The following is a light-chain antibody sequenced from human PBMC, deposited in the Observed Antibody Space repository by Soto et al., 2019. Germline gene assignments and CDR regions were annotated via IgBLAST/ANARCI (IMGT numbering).Light chain of an antibody. J-gene: IGKJ3*01. Sequence: IQLTQSPSSLSASVGDRVSITCRASQDIKTYLAWYQQKQGKAPKLLISGTFTLQSGVPSRFNGSGSGTDFTLSISRLQPEEFATYYCQHLNNYPPFTFGPGTKVD. V-gene: IGKV1-9*01. CDR1: QDIKTY. CDR3: QHLNNYPPFT. CDR2: GTF.